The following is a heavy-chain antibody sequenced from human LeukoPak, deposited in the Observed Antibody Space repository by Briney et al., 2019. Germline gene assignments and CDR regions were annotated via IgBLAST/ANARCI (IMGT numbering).Heavy chain of an antibody. CDR2: MYYSGST. V-gene: IGHV4-59*01. CDR1: GGSISNYY. D-gene: IGHD6-13*01. J-gene: IGHJ6*03. CDR3: ARIKGLHSSPTHYYYLDV. Sequence: SETLSLTCTVSGGSISNYYWTWIRQPPGKGLEWIAYMYYSGSTNYNPSLKSRVTISVDTSKNQFSLKLSSVTVADTAVYYCARIKGLHSSPTHYYYLDVWGKGTTVTVSS.